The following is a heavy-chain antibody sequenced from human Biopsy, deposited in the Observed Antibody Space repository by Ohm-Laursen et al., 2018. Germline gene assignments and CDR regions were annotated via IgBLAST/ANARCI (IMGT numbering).Heavy chain of an antibody. Sequence: SLRISCNASGFTFSDYYMSWIRQAPGKGLEWVSYITSGGSTTDYADSVKGRFTISRDNAKSSLFLQMNSLRAEDTAFYYCAKASGYSSGWPIDYWGQGNLVTVSS. V-gene: IGHV3-11*01. CDR3: AKASGYSSGWPIDY. J-gene: IGHJ4*02. CDR2: ITSGGSTT. D-gene: IGHD6-19*01. CDR1: GFTFSDYY.